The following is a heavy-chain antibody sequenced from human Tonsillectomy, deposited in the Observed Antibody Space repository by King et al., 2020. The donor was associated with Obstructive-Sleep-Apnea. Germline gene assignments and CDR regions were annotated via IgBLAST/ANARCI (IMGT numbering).Heavy chain of an antibody. V-gene: IGHV3-48*04. CDR2: ISSSASTI. J-gene: IGHJ3*02. Sequence: QLVQSGGGLVQPGGSLRLSCAASGFIFSSYSMDWVRQAPGKGLEWVSYISSSASTIYYADSVKGRFTISRDNAKNSLYLQINSLRAEDTAVYYCAGMTQTDAFDIWGQGTMVTVSS. CDR1: GFIFSSYS. CDR3: AGMTQTDAFDI.